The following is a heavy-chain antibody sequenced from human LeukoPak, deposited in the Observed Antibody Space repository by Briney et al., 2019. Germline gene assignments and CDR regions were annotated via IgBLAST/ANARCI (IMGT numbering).Heavy chain of an antibody. CDR1: GFTFSSYS. V-gene: IGHV3-21*01. CDR3: ARDPSYCGGDCPTRDHAFDI. J-gene: IGHJ3*02. D-gene: IGHD2-21*01. CDR2: ISSSSSYI. Sequence: PGGSLRLSCAASGFTFSSYSMNWVRQAPGKGLEWVSSISSSSSYIYYADSVKGRFTISRDNAKNSLYLQMNSLRAEDTAVYYCARDPSYCGGDCPTRDHAFDIWGQGTMVTVSS.